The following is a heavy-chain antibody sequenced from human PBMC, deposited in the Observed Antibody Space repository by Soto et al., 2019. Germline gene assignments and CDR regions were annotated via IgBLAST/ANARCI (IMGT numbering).Heavy chain of an antibody. CDR1: GGSISSSNW. CDR2: IYHSGST. J-gene: IGHJ4*02. D-gene: IGHD4-17*01. V-gene: IGHV4-4*02. CDR3: ARVNHDYGDYVG. Sequence: PSETLSLTCAVSGGSISSSNWWSWVRQPPGKGLEWIGEIYHSGSTNCNPSLKSRVTISVDKSKNQFSLKLSSVTAADTAVYYCARVNHDYGDYVGCGQRTLLTVSS.